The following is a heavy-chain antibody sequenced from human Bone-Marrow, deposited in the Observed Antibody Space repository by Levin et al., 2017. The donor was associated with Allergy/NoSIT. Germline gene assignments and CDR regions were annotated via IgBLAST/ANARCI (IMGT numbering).Heavy chain of an antibody. CDR1: GFTFSDYG. Sequence: PGGSLRLSCAASGFTFSDYGMNWIRQAPGKGLEWVADISYDGTKTYYGDSVKGRFTISRDKSRNTVYLQMKSLRIEDTAAYYCAKHPRRWLALTATYDASDNWGQGTMVTVST. CDR3: AKHPRRWLALTATYDASDN. J-gene: IGHJ3*02. V-gene: IGHV3-30*18. CDR2: ISYDGTKT. D-gene: IGHD6-19*01.